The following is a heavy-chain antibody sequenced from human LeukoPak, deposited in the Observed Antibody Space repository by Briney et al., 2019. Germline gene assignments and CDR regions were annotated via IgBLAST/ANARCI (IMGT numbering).Heavy chain of an antibody. D-gene: IGHD6-19*01. CDR2: ISAHTGNT. CDR1: GYTFTKFG. J-gene: IGHJ4*02. V-gene: IGHV1-18*01. CDR3: GREKGIALPAFDY. Sequence: ASVKVSCKASGYTFTKFGISWVRQAPGQGLEWMGWISAHTGNTDYAHAFKGRVIMTADTPTSTVYMESRSLRSDDTAVYYCGREKGIALPAFDYWGQGTVVTVSS.